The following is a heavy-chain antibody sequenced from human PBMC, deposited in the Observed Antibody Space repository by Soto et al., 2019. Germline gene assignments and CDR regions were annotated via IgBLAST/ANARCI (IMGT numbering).Heavy chain of an antibody. CDR1: GGTFSSYT. V-gene: IGHV1-69*08. J-gene: IGHJ4*02. Sequence: QVQLVQSGAEVKKPGSSVKVSCKASGGTFSSYTISWVRQAPGQGLEWMGRIIPILGIANYAQKFQGRVTITADKSTSTAYMELSSLRSEDTAAYYCARDPSSYDSSGYSGGGWGQGTLVTVSS. CDR3: ARDPSSYDSSGYSGGG. CDR2: IIPILGIA. D-gene: IGHD3-22*01.